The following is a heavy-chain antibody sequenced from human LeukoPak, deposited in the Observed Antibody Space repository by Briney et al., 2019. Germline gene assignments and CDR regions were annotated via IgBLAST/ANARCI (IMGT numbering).Heavy chain of an antibody. CDR3: ARHGYNSSWYLKGKFDF. D-gene: IGHD6-13*01. Sequence: PSETLSLTCAVYGGSFSGYYWSWIRQPPGKGLEWIGEINHSGSTNYNPSLKSRVTISVDTSKNQFSLRLTSVTAADTAVYYCARHGYNSSWYLKGKFDFWGQGTLVTVSS. J-gene: IGHJ4*02. CDR2: INHSGST. V-gene: IGHV4-34*01. CDR1: GGSFSGYY.